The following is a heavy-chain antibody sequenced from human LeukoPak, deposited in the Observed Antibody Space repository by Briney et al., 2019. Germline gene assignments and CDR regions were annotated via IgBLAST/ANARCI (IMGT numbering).Heavy chain of an antibody. J-gene: IGHJ5*02. Sequence: PGGSLRLSCAASGFTFSIYSMNWLRQAPGKGLEWVSYISGGSTTIYYADSVKGRFTISRDNAKNSLYLQMNSLRSEDTAVYYCARAKYNGNSDWFDPWGQGTLVTVSS. CDR3: ARAKYNGNSDWFDP. D-gene: IGHD1-26*01. CDR2: ISGGSTTI. CDR1: GFTFSIYS. V-gene: IGHV3-48*01.